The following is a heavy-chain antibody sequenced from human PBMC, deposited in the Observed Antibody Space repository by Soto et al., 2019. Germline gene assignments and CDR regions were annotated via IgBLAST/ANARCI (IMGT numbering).Heavy chain of an antibody. CDR2: VSDSGGST. D-gene: IGHD6-19*01. V-gene: IGHV3-23*01. CDR1: GLNFRNYA. CDR3: VVAGTY. J-gene: IGHJ4*02. Sequence: EVQLLESGGGLVQPGGSLRLSCAVSGLNFRNYAMSWVRQAPGKGLEWVSSVSDSGGSTYYADSVKGRFTISRDNSKNTLYVQMSSLSAEDTAVYYCVVAGTYWGQGTLVTVSS.